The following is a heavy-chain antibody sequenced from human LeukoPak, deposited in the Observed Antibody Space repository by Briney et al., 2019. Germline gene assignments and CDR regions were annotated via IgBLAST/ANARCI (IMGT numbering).Heavy chain of an antibody. J-gene: IGHJ4*02. Sequence: PGGSLRLSCTVSGFTVSSNSMSWVRQAPGKGLRWVSFIYSGTTHYSDSVKGRFTISRDNSKNTLYLQMNSLRAEDTAVYYCARRAGAYSHPYDYWGQGTLVTVSS. D-gene: IGHD4/OR15-4a*01. V-gene: IGHV3-53*01. CDR1: GFTVSSNS. CDR2: IYSGTT. CDR3: ARRAGAYSHPYDY.